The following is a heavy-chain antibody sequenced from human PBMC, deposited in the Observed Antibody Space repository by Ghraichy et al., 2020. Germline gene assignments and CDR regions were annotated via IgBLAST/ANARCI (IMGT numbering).Heavy chain of an antibody. CDR3: ARDSDRFLEWLGGHYGMDV. V-gene: IGHV3-7*01. CDR1: GFTFSSYW. D-gene: IGHD3-3*01. J-gene: IGHJ6*02. CDR2: IKQDGSEK. Sequence: GGSLRLSCAASGFTFSSYWMSWVRQAPGKGLEWVANIKQDGSEKYYVDSVKGRFTISRDNAKNSLYLQMNSLRAEDTAVYYCARDSDRFLEWLGGHYGMDVWGQGTTVTVSS.